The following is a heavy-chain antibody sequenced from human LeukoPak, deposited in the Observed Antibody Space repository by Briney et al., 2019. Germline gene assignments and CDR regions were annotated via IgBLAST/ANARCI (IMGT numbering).Heavy chain of an antibody. V-gene: IGHV3-21*01. D-gene: IGHD3-22*01. CDR1: GFTFSSYS. Sequence: GGSLRLSCAASGFTFSSYSMNWVRQAPGKGLEWVSSISGSSSYIYYADSVKGRFTISRDNARNSLFLQMNSLRAEDTAVYYCARAIPSYYYDSSGYYQDDYWGQGTLVTVSS. J-gene: IGHJ4*02. CDR3: ARAIPSYYYDSSGYYQDDY. CDR2: ISGSSSYI.